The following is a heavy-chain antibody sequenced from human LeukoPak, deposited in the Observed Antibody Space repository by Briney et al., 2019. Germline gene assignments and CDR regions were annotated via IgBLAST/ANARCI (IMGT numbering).Heavy chain of an antibody. V-gene: IGHV4-61*02. CDR2: IYTSGST. J-gene: IGHJ4*02. CDR1: GGSISSGSYY. Sequence: SETLSLTCTVSGGSISSGSYYWSWIRQPAGKGLEWIGRIYTSGSTNYNPSLKSRVTISVDTSKNQFSLKLSSVTAADMAVYYCARGSDYWGQGTLVTVSS. CDR3: ARGSDY.